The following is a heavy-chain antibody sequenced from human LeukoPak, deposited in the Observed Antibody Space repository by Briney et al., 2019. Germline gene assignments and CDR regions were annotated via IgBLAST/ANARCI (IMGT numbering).Heavy chain of an antibody. V-gene: IGHV1-8*01. CDR2: MNPNSGNT. D-gene: IGHD6-13*01. J-gene: IGHJ5*02. Sequence: ASVKVSCKASGYTFTSYDINWVRQATGEGLEWMGWMNPNSGNTGYAQKFQGRVTMTRNTSISTAYMELSSLRSEDTAVYYCARTRIAAAGGGLDPWGQGTLVTVSS. CDR3: ARTRIAAAGGGLDP. CDR1: GYTFTSYD.